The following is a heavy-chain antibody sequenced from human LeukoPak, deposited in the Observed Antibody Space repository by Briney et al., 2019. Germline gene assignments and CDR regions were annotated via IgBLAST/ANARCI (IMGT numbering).Heavy chain of an antibody. D-gene: IGHD1-26*01. CDR3: ARGETILNWFDP. Sequence: SVKVSCKASGGTFSSEAFIWVRQAPGQGLEWMGGIIPIFGRPDYAQKFQDIVTITTDESTNTVYMELSSLRSEDTAVYYCARGETILNWFDPWGQGTLVTVSS. CDR1: GGTFSSEA. V-gene: IGHV1-69*05. CDR2: IIPIFGRP. J-gene: IGHJ5*02.